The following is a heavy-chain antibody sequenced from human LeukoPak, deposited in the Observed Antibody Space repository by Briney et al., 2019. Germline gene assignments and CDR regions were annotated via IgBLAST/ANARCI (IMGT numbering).Heavy chain of an antibody. Sequence: PSETLSLTCTVSGGSISSYYWSWIRQPPGKGLEWIGYIYYSGSTTYNPSLKSRVTISVDTSKNQFSLKLSSVTAADTAVYYCARGAAPDYWGQGTLVTVSS. CDR3: ARGAAPDY. J-gene: IGHJ4*02. CDR2: IYYSGST. D-gene: IGHD3-16*01. V-gene: IGHV4-59*01. CDR1: GGSISSYY.